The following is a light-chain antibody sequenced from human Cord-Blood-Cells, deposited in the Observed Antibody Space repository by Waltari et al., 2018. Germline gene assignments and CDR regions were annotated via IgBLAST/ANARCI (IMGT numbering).Light chain of an antibody. J-gene: IGKJ4*01. Sequence: DIVMTQSPASLAVSLGERATINYTSSQSVLYSSNNKNYLAWYQQKPGQPPKLLIYWASTRESGVPDRFSGSGSGTDFTLTISSLQAEDVAVYYCQQYYSTPLTFGGGTKVEIK. CDR1: QSVLYSSNNKNY. V-gene: IGKV4-1*01. CDR2: WAS. CDR3: QQYYSTPLT.